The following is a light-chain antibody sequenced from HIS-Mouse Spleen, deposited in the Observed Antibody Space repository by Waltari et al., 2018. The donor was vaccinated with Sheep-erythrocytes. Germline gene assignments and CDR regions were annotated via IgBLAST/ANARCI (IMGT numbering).Light chain of an antibody. J-gene: IGLJ3*02. Sequence: QSALTQPPSASGSPGQSVTISCTVPSRDVGGYNYVPWYQQHPGNAPKLMIYEVSKRPSGVPDRFSGSKSGNTASLTVSGLQAEDEADYYCSSYAGSNNWVFGGGTKLTVL. CDR1: SRDVGGYNY. CDR3: SSYAGSNNWV. V-gene: IGLV2-8*01. CDR2: EVS.